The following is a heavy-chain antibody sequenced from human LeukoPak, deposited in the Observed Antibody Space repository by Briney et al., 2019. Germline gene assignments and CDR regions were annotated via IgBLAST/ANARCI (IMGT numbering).Heavy chain of an antibody. J-gene: IGHJ4*02. CDR2: INPNSGGT. CDR3: ARGAGDSSRYYFDY. V-gene: IGHV1-2*02. Sequence: ASVTVSCKASGYTFTGYFMNWVRQAPGQGLEWMGWINPNSGGTNYAQNFQGRVTMTRDTSISTAYMELNRLRSDDTAVYYCARGAGDSSRYYFDYWGQGTLVTVSS. CDR1: GYTFTGYF. D-gene: IGHD6-13*01.